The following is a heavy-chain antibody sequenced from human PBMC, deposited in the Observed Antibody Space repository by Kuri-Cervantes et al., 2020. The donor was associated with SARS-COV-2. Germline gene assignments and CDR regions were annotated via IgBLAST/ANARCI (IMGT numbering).Heavy chain of an antibody. D-gene: IGHD3-22*01. CDR2: ISYDGSNK. CDR1: GFTFSGSA. V-gene: IGHV3-30-3*02. J-gene: IGHJ3*02. Sequence: GESLKISCAASGFTFSGSAMHWVRQAPGKGLEWVAVISYDGSNKYYADSVKGRFTISRDNSKNTLYLQMNSLRAEDTAVYYCAKCSGPTMIVVVMSAFDIWGQGTMVTVSS. CDR3: AKCSGPTMIVVVMSAFDI.